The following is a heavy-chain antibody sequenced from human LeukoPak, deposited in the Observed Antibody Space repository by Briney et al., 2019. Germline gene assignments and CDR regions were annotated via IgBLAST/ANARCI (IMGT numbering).Heavy chain of an antibody. CDR1: GGSISSYY. D-gene: IGHD1-20*01. Sequence: SETLSLTCTVPGGSISSYYWSWIRQPPGKGLEWIGYIYYSGSTNYNPSLKSRVTISVDTSKNQFSLKLSSVTAADTAAYYCARDRITGTTHWFDPWGQGTLVTVSS. CDR2: IYYSGST. V-gene: IGHV4-59*01. J-gene: IGHJ5*02. CDR3: ARDRITGTTHWFDP.